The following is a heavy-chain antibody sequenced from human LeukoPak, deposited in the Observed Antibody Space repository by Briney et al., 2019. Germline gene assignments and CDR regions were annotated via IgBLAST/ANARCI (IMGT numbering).Heavy chain of an antibody. CDR1: GYSFTSYH. J-gene: IGHJ5*02. D-gene: IGHD2-8*02. CDR2: INPSGGST. V-gene: IGHV1-46*01. CDR3: ARDRPTGGIRWFDP. Sequence: GASVKVSCKASGYSFTSYHMHWVRQAPGQGLEWMGIINPSGGSTSYAQKFQGRVTMTRDTSTSTLYMELSSLRSEDTAVYYCARDRPTGGIRWFDPWGQGTLVTVSS.